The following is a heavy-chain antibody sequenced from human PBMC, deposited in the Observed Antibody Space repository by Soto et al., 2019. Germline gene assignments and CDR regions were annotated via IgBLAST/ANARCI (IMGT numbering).Heavy chain of an antibody. D-gene: IGHD2-2*01. J-gene: IGHJ4*02. Sequence: PGGALRLPCAASGLTFSSYSMRWVRQAPGKGLEGVSAISGRGGSTYYADSVKGRFTLSRDNSKNTLYLQMNSLRAEDTAVYFCAKDLREYPGILGYWGQGTLGTVSS. CDR1: GLTFSSYS. CDR2: ISGRGGST. CDR3: AKDLREYPGILGY. V-gene: IGHV3-23*01.